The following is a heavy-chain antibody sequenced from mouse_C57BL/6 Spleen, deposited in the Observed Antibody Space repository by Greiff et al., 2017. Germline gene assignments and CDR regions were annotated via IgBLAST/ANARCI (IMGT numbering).Heavy chain of an antibody. V-gene: IGHV1-39*01. CDR3: ARAITTVVATDWYFDV. D-gene: IGHD1-1*01. CDR1: GYSFTDYN. CDR2: INPNYGTT. J-gene: IGHJ1*03. Sequence: VQLQQSGPELVKPGASVKISCKASGYSFTDYNMNWVKQSNGKSLEWIGVINPNYGTTSYNQKFKGKATLTVDQSSSTAYMQLNSLTSEDSAVYYGARAITTVVATDWYFDVWGTGTTVTVSS.